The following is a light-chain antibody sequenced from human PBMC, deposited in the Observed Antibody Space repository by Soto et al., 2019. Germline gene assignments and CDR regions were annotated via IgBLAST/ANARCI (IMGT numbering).Light chain of an antibody. Sequence: QSVLTQPASVSGSPGQSITISCSGTPSDIGAYDYVSWYQHLPGKAPKVIIYDVTNRPSAVSSRFSGSKSGTTASLTISGLQAEDEANYYCGSYTISSTLMIFGGGTKLTVL. CDR2: DVT. J-gene: IGLJ2*01. V-gene: IGLV2-14*03. CDR3: GSYTISSTLMI. CDR1: PSDIGAYDY.